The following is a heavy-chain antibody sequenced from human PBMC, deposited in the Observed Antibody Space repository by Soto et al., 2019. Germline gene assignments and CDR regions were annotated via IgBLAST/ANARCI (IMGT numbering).Heavy chain of an antibody. J-gene: IGHJ4*02. V-gene: IGHV1-69*01. Sequence: QVQLVQSGAEVKEPGSSVKVSCKATGDLFNKYAFHWVRQAPGQGLEWMGRLPPLFSTTNYAQKFQGRVTIGADELTTIVYLEVSNLESEDTAMYYCAASSSVAAAGYFTFWGQGTLVTVS. CDR1: GDLFNKYA. D-gene: IGHD6-13*01. CDR3: AASSSVAAAGYFTF. CDR2: LPPLFSTT.